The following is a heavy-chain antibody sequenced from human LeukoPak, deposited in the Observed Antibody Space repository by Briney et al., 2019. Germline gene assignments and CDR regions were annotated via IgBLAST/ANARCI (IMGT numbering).Heavy chain of an antibody. D-gene: IGHD1-26*01. CDR3: ASWGALRGFDN. CDR2: TYYRSKWYN. V-gene: IGHV6-1*01. CDR1: GDSVSSNSAG. J-gene: IGHJ4*02. Sequence: SQTLSLTCAISGDSVSSNSAGWNWIRQSPSRGLEWLGRTYYRSKWYNDSAPSLKSRITINPDTSKNQFSLQLNSVTPEDTAVYYCASWGALRGFDNWGQGTLVTVSS.